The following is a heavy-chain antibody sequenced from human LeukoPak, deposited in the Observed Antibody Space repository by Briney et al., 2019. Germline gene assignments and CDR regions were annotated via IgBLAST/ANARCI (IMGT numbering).Heavy chain of an antibody. J-gene: IGHJ6*02. V-gene: IGHV4-31*03. Sequence: SQTLSLTCTVSGVSISSGGYYWSWIRQHPGKGLEWIGYIYYSGSTYYNPSLKSRVTISVDTSKNQFSLKLSSVTAADTAVYYCARDQGYGMDVWGQGTTVTVSS. CDR2: IYYSGST. CDR1: GVSISSGGYY. CDR3: ARDQGYGMDV.